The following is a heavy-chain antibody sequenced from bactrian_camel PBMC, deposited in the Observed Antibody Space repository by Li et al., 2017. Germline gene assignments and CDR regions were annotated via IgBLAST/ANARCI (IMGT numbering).Heavy chain of an antibody. CDR2: IYGGGGSI. D-gene: IGHD5*01. J-gene: IGHJ4*01. CDR1: GFTFSTHY. V-gene: IGHV3S20*01. Sequence: HVQLVESGGGLVQPGGSLRLSCAASGFTFSTHYMSWVRQAPGKGLEWVASIYGGGGSIKFGDSVKGRFTISRDNGKNTVHLQMRDLKPEDTAVYLCYTKSCGGLAGDVEYNWGQGTQVTVS. CDR3: YTKSCGGLAGDVEYN.